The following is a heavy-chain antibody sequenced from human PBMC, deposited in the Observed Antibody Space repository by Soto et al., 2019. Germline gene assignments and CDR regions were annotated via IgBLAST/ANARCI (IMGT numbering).Heavy chain of an antibody. V-gene: IGHV3-74*01. CDR1: GFTLSNYW. Sequence: EVQLVESGGVSVQPGGSLRLYCTASGFTLSNYWMHWVRQAPGKGLVWVSRINTDGSTTTYADSVKGRFTISRDNGKXXXXXXXXXXXXXXXXXXXXXXXXXXXGYTFGYWGQGTLVTVSS. CDR3: XXXXXXXGYTFGY. J-gene: IGHJ4*02. D-gene: IGHD5-12*01. CDR2: INTDGSTT.